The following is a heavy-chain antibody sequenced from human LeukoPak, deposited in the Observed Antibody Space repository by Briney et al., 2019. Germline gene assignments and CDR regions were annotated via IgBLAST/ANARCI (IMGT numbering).Heavy chain of an antibody. CDR2: INAGNGNT. V-gene: IGHV1-3*03. Sequence: ASVKVSYKASGYTFTSYAMHWVRQAPGQRLEWMGWINAGNGNTKYSQEFQGRVTITRDTSASTAYMELSSLRSEDMAVYYCARGPVGATRWFDPWGQGTLVTVSS. CDR1: GYTFTSYA. J-gene: IGHJ5*02. D-gene: IGHD1-26*01. CDR3: ARGPVGATRWFDP.